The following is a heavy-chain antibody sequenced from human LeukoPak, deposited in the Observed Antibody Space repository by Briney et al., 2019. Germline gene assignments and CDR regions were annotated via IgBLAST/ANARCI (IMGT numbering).Heavy chain of an antibody. Sequence: HPGGSLRLSCAASGFTFSSYAMSWVRQAPGKGLEWVSAISGSGGSTYYADSVKGRFTISRDNSKNTLYLQMNSLRAEDTAVYYCAKDQVAVAGADFALDYWGQGTLVTVSS. J-gene: IGHJ4*02. CDR3: AKDQVAVAGADFALDY. V-gene: IGHV3-23*01. D-gene: IGHD6-19*01. CDR2: ISGSGGST. CDR1: GFTFSSYA.